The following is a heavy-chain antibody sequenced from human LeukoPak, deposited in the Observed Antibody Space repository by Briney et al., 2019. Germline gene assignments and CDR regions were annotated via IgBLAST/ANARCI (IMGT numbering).Heavy chain of an antibody. V-gene: IGHV4-4*07. CDR2: IYTSGST. Sequence: KTSETLSLTCTVPGGSISSYYWSWIRQPPGKGLEWIGRIYTSGSTNYNPSLKSRVTMSVDTSKNQFSLKLSSVTAADTAVYYCARDLVGLRTGRGFDPWGQGTLVTVSS. CDR3: ARDLVGLRTGRGFDP. D-gene: IGHD3-10*01. J-gene: IGHJ5*02. CDR1: GGSISSYY.